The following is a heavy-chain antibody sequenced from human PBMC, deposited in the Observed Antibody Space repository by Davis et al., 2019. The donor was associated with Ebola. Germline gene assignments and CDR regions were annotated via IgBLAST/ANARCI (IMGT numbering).Heavy chain of an antibody. CDR2: IWYDGSNK. CDR3: ARSSIAARPGYYYGMDV. D-gene: IGHD6-6*01. V-gene: IGHV3-33*01. J-gene: IGHJ6*02. Sequence: LSLTCAASGFNFRSYGMHWVRQAPGKGLEWVAVIWYDGSNKYYADSVKGRFTISRDNSKNTLYLQMNSLRAEDTAVYYCARSSIAARPGYYYGMDVWGQGTTVTVSS. CDR1: GFNFRSYG.